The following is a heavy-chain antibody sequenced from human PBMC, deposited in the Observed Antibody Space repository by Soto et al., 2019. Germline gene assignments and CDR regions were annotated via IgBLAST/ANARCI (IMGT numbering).Heavy chain of an antibody. J-gene: IGHJ3*02. CDR3: ARGGIAVAGTIDDAFDI. CDR2: IIPILGIA. V-gene: IGHV1-69*02. CDR1: GGTFSSYT. D-gene: IGHD6-19*01. Sequence: QVQLVQSGAEVKKPGSSVKVSCKASGGTFSSYTISWVRQAPGQGLEWMGRIIPILGIANYAQKFQGRVTITADKSTSTAYMELSSLRSEDTAVYYCARGGIAVAGTIDDAFDIWGQGTMVTGSS.